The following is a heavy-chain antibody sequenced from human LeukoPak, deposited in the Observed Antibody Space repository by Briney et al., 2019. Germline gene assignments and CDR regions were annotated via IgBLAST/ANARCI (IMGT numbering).Heavy chain of an antibody. D-gene: IGHD6-13*01. CDR3: AALSSSWSGRVFDY. Sequence: GGSLRLSCAASGFTFSSYGMHWVRQAPGKGLEWVAVISYVGSNKYYADSVKGRFTISRDNSKNTLYLQMNSLRAEDTAVYYCAALSSSWSGRVFDYWGQGTLVTVSS. CDR1: GFTFSSYG. CDR2: ISYVGSNK. J-gene: IGHJ4*02. V-gene: IGHV3-30*03.